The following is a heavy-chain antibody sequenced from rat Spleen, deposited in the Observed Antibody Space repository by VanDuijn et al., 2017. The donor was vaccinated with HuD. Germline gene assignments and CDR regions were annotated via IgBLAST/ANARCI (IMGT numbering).Heavy chain of an antibody. V-gene: IGHV2-72*01. D-gene: IGHD4-3*01. CDR2: IWAGRGT. Sequence: QVRLTESGPGLVQPSQTLSLTCTVSGFSLTSYHVSWVRQPPGKSLVWMGTIWAGRGTNYNSAVQSRLSISRDTSKSQVFLKMNSLQAEDTGTYHCARHPPSFGVRGFDYWGQGVMVTVSS. CDR3: ARHPPSFGVRGFDY. J-gene: IGHJ2*01. CDR1: GFSLTSYH.